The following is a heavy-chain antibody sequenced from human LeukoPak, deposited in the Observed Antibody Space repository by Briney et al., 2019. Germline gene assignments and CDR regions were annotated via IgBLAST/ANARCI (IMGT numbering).Heavy chain of an antibody. Sequence: ASVKVSCKASGYTFTSYGISWVRQAPGQGLEWMGWISAYNGNTNYAQKLQGRVTMTTDTSTSTAYMELRSLRSDDTAVYYCARLMGGLNYYDSSGYDYWGQGTLVTVSS. D-gene: IGHD3-22*01. CDR3: ARLMGGLNYYDSSGYDY. CDR1: GYTFTSYG. J-gene: IGHJ4*02. CDR2: ISAYNGNT. V-gene: IGHV1-18*01.